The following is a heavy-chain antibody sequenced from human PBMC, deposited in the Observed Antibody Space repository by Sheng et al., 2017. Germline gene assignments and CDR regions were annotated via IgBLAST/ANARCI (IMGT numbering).Heavy chain of an antibody. CDR2: ISYDGSNK. Sequence: QVQLVESGGGVVQPGRSLRLSCAASGFTFSSYGMHWVRQAPGKGLEWVAVISYDGSNKYYADSVKGRFTISRDNSKNTLYLQMNSLRAEDTAVYYCAKESSSSWPVPDYWGQGT. CDR1: GFTFSSYG. J-gene: IGHJ4*02. D-gene: IGHD6-13*01. CDR3: AKESSSSWPVPDY. V-gene: IGHV3-30*18.